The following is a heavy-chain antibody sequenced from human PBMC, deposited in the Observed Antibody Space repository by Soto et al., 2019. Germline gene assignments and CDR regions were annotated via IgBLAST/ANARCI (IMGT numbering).Heavy chain of an antibody. Sequence: PEGSLRLSCAASGFTFSSYSMNWVRQAPGKGLEWVSSISSSSSYIYYADSVKGRFTISRDNAKNSLYLQMNSLRAEDTAVYYCARDRRFGEFYYYYYGMGVWGQGTTVTVSS. CDR3: ARDRRFGEFYYYYYGMGV. D-gene: IGHD3-10*01. CDR2: ISSSSSYI. J-gene: IGHJ6*02. V-gene: IGHV3-21*01. CDR1: GFTFSSYS.